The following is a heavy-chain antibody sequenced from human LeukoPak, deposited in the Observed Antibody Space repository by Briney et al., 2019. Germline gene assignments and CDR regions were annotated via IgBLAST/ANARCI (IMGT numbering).Heavy chain of an antibody. CDR2: IYYSGST. D-gene: IGHD3-3*01. J-gene: IGHJ4*02. CDR3: ARTRGGLRFFNY. V-gene: IGHV4-39*01. CDR1: GGSISSSSYY. Sequence: SETLSLTCTVSGGSISSSSYYWGWIRQPPGKGLEWIGSIYYSGSTYYNPSLKSRVTISVDTSKNQFSLKLSSVTAADTAVYCCARTRGGLRFFNYWGQGTLVTVSS.